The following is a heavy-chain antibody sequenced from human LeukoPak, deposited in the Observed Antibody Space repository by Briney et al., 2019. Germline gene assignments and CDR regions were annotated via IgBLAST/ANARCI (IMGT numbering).Heavy chain of an antibody. CDR2: IYTSGST. J-gene: IGHJ4*02. D-gene: IGHD3-10*01. CDR1: GGSISSYY. V-gene: IGHV4-4*07. CDR3: ARQLVLLWFGRFDY. Sequence: PSETLSLTCTVSGGSISSYYWSWIRQPAGKGLEWIGRIYTSGSTTYNPSLKSRVTMSVDTSKNQFSLKLSSVTAADTAVYYCARQLVLLWFGRFDYWGQGTLVTVSS.